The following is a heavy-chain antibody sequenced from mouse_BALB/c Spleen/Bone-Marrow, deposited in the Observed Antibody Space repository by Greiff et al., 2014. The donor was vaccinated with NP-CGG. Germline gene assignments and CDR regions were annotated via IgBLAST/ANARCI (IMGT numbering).Heavy chain of an antibody. CDR1: GFTFSSFG. Sequence: EVQRVESGGGLVQPGGSRKLSCAASGFTFSSFGMHWVRQAPEKGLEWVAYISSGSSTIYYADTVKGRFTISRDNSKNTLFLQMTSLRSEDTAMYYCARATYDYAAMDYWGQGTSVTVSS. J-gene: IGHJ4*01. CDR3: ARATYDYAAMDY. CDR2: ISSGSSTI. V-gene: IGHV5-17*02. D-gene: IGHD2-4*01.